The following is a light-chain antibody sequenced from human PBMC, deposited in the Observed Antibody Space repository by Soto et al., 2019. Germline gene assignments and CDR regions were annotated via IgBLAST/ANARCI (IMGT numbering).Light chain of an antibody. CDR1: QGIRND. CDR3: LKDYNYPYT. J-gene: IGKJ2*01. CDR2: AAS. V-gene: IGKV1-6*01. Sequence: AIQMTQSPSSLSASVGDRVTITCRASQGIRNDLGWYQQKPGKAPKLLVYAASSLQSGVPSRFSGSRSCTDFTLTTSSLQPEDFATYYCLKDYNYPYTFGQGTKLESK.